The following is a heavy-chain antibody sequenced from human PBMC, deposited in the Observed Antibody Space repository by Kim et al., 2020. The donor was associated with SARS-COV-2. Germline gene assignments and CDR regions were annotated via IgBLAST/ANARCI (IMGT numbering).Heavy chain of an antibody. CDR3: AREDIYGGHFDY. J-gene: IGHJ4*02. Sequence: SETLSLTCTVSGGSISSSSYYWGWIRQPPGKGLEWIGSIYYSGSTNYNPSLKSRVTISVDTSKNQFSLKLSSVTAADTAVYYCAREDIYGGHFDYWGREPWSPSPQ. D-gene: IGHD4-17*01. CDR1: GGSISSSSYY. CDR2: IYYSGST. V-gene: IGHV4-39*07.